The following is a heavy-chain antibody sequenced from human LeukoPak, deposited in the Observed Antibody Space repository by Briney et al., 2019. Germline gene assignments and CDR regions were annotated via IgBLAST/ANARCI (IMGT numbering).Heavy chain of an antibody. CDR3: ARMTTVVTFDAFDI. Sequence: GGSLRPSCAASGFTFSSYAMHWVRQAPGRGLEWVAVISYDGSNKYYADSVKGRFTISRDNSKNTLYLQMNSLRAEDTAVYYCARMTTVVTFDAFDIWGQGTMVTVSS. D-gene: IGHD4-23*01. CDR2: ISYDGSNK. V-gene: IGHV3-30-3*01. J-gene: IGHJ3*02. CDR1: GFTFSSYA.